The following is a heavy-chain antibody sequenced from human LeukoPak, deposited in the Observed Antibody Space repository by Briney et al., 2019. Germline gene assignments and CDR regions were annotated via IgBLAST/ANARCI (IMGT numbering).Heavy chain of an antibody. CDR1: GFTFSSYE. Sequence: GGSLRFSCAASGFTFSSYEMNWVRQAPGKGLEWVSYISSSGSTIYYADSVKGRFTISRDNAKNSLYLQMHSLRAEDTAVYYCARDLMGWDLHYFDYWGQGTLVTVSS. CDR2: ISSSGSTI. J-gene: IGHJ4*02. D-gene: IGHD1-26*01. CDR3: ARDLMGWDLHYFDY. V-gene: IGHV3-48*03.